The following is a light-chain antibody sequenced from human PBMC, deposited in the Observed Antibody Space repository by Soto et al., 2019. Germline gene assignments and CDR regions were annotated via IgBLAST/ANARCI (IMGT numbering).Light chain of an antibody. V-gene: IGLV3-1*01. Sequence: SYELTQPPSVSVSPGQTASITCSGDELGDKYAYWYRQKPGQSPVLVIYQDTRRPSGIPERFSGSNSGNTATLTISGTQAMDEADYYCQAWDSSTVVFGGGTKVTVL. J-gene: IGLJ2*01. CDR3: QAWDSSTVV. CDR2: QDT. CDR1: ELGDKY.